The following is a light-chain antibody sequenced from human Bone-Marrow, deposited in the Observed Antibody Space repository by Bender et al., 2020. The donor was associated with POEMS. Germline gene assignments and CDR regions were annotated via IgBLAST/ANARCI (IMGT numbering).Light chain of an antibody. CDR1: SSDVGGYNY. CDR2: DVT. CDR3: CSYAGSSTSVV. J-gene: IGLJ2*01. Sequence: QSALTQPASVSGSPGQSITISCTGTSSDVGGYNYVSWFLQHPGKAPNLLIYDVTKRPSGVPDRFSGSKSGYTASLTISGLRAEDEGDYYCCSYAGSSTSVVFGGGTKLTVL. V-gene: IGLV2-11*01.